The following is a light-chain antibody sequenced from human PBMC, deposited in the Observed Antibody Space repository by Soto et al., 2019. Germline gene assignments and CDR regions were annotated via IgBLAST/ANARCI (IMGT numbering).Light chain of an antibody. CDR2: DAY. J-gene: IGKJ2*01. V-gene: IGKV3-11*01. CDR1: QSVDSY. CDR3: QQRGNWPIT. Sequence: EVVLTQSPDTLSLSPGETATLSCRASQSVDSYVAWYQQKVGQAPRLLIYDAYSRATGVRARFTGSGSATDFSLTITSLEPEDFAVYYCQQRGNWPITFGPETKVEMK.